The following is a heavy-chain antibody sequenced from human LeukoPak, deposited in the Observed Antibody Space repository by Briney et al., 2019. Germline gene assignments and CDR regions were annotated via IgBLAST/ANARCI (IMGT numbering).Heavy chain of an antibody. CDR1: GFTFSSYS. CDR2: ISSSSSYI. CDR3: ASTGGITGTTEHSDY. D-gene: IGHD1-7*01. J-gene: IGHJ4*02. Sequence: GGSLRLSCAASGFTFSSYSMNWVRQAPGKGLEWVSSISSSSSYIYYADSVKGRFTISRDNAKNSLYLQMNSLRAEDTAVYYCASTGGITGTTEHSDYWGQGTLVTVSS. V-gene: IGHV3-21*01.